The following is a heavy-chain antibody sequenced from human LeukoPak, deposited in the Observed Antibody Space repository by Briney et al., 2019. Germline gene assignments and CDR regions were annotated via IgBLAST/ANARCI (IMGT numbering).Heavy chain of an antibody. CDR1: GDSVSSNSDA. CDR3: ARDPVGGSTIFDY. J-gene: IGHJ4*02. V-gene: IGHV6-1*01. CDR2: TYYRSKWYY. Sequence: SQTLSLTCAISGDSVSSNSDAWNWIRQSPSRGLEWLGRTYYRSKWYYDYAVAVKSRISINPDTSKNQFSLQLSSVAPEDTAVYYCARDPVGGSTIFDYWGQGTLVTVSS. D-gene: IGHD1-26*01.